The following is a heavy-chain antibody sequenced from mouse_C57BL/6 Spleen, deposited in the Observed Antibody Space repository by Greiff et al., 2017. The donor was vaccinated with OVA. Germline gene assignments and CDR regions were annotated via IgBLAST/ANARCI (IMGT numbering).Heavy chain of an antibody. CDR2: ISSGGSYT. V-gene: IGHV5-6*01. CDR1: GFTFSSYG. Sequence: EVQGVESGGDLVKPGGSLKLSCAASGFTFSSYGMSWVRQTPDKRLEWVATISSGGSYTYYPDSVKGRFTISRDNAKNTLYLQMSSLKSEDTAMYYCATSTMVTYHWYFDVWGTGTTVTVSS. D-gene: IGHD2-2*01. J-gene: IGHJ1*03. CDR3: ATSTMVTYHWYFDV.